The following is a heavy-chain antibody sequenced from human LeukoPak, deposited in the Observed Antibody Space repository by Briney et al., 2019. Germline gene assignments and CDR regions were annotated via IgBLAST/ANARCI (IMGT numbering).Heavy chain of an antibody. J-gene: IGHJ5*02. D-gene: IGHD6-13*01. CDR2: ISYDGSNK. CDR1: GFTLSCYG. Sequence: LGRSLTLSCAASGFTLSCYGMHWLRPAPGKGLEWVAVISYDGSNKYYADSVKGRFTITRDNSKNTLYLQMNSLRAEDTAVYYCAKDRSRRLQAAAGLLDPWGQGALVTVSS. CDR3: AKDRSRRLQAAAGLLDP. V-gene: IGHV3-30*18.